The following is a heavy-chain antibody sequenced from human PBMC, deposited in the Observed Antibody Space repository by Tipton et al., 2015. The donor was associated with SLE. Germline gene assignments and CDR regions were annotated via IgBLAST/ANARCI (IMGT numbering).Heavy chain of an antibody. CDR1: GDSLRGSTYY. D-gene: IGHD2-8*02. J-gene: IGHJ4*02. V-gene: IGHV4-61*01. CDR3: ARPSKCTGDVCYGYFDC. Sequence: LRLSCVVSGDSLRGSTYYWSWIRQPPGKGLEWIGYIYYTGSTTYNPSLKSRVSISVDTSKNQFSLKLSSVTAADTAMYYCARPSKCTGDVCYGYFDCWGQGALVTVSS. CDR2: IYYTGST.